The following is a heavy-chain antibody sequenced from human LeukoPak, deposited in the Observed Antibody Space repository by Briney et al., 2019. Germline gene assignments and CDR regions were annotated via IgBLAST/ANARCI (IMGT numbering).Heavy chain of an antibody. D-gene: IGHD3-10*01. CDR2: FDPNTGAT. Sequence: ASVEVSCKASGDTLTGYYIHWVRQAPRQGLEWMGCFDPNTGATHYARKFQGRVTMTRDTSIDTDFLELRSLISDDTALYYCAGYTVVRGLTLSAFDIWGQGTM. CDR1: GDTLTGYY. J-gene: IGHJ3*02. CDR3: AGYTVVRGLTLSAFDI. V-gene: IGHV1-2*02.